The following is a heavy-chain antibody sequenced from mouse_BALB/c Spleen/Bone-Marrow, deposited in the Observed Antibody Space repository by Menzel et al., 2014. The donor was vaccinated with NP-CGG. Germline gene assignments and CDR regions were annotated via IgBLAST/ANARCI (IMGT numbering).Heavy chain of an antibody. CDR1: GFTFSSYG. CDR3: ARQTYYDYDGYFDY. V-gene: IGHV5-6*01. Sequence: EVHLVESGGDLVKPGGSLKLSCAASGFTFSSYGMSWVRQTPDKRLEWVAPISSGGSYTYYPDSVKGRFTISRDNAKNTLYLQMSSLKSEDTAMYYCARQTYYDYDGYFDYWGQGTTLTVSS. D-gene: IGHD2-4*01. J-gene: IGHJ2*01. CDR2: ISSGGSYT.